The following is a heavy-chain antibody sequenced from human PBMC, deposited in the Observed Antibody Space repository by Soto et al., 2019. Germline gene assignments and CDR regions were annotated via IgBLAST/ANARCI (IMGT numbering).Heavy chain of an antibody. CDR3: AKGGITIYYYYVMDV. J-gene: IGHJ6*02. CDR2: INAGNGNT. Sequence: VSCKASGSTFTNSAMHWVRQAPGQRLEWMGWINAGNGNTKYSQKFQGRVTITRDTSATTAYMELSSLTSEDTAVYYCAKGGITIYYYYVMDVWGQGTTGT. CDR1: GSTFTNSA. D-gene: IGHD1-1*01. V-gene: IGHV1-3*01.